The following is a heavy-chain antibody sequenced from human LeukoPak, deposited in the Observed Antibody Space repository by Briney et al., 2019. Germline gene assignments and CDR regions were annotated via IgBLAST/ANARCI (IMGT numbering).Heavy chain of an antibody. CDR2: IYYSGST. CDR1: GGSISSYY. J-gene: IGHJ4*02. CDR3: ARHSGRYSGSYGPDY. V-gene: IGHV4-59*08. D-gene: IGHD1-26*01. Sequence: SETLSLTCTVSGGSISSYYWSWIRQPPGKGLEWIGNIYYSGSTNYNPSLKSRVTISVDTSKNQFSLKLSSVTAADTAVYYCARHSGRYSGSYGPDYWGQGTLVTVSS.